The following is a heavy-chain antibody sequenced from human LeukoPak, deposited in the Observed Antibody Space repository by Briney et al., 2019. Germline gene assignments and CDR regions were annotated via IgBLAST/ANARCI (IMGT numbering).Heavy chain of an antibody. CDR2: IKQDGSEK. V-gene: IGHV3-7*01. CDR1: GFTVSSNY. J-gene: IGHJ4*02. CDR3: ARWEIRGSAHQLDY. Sequence: PGGSLRLSCAASGFTVSSNYMSWVRQAPGKGLEWVADIKQDGSEKYYVGSVKGRFTISRDNAKDSMYLQMNSLRAEDTAVYYCARWEIRGSAHQLDYWGRGTLVTVSS. D-gene: IGHD1-26*01.